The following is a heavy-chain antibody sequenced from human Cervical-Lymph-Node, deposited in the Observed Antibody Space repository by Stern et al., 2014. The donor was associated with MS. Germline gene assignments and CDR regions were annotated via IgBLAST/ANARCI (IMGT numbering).Heavy chain of an antibody. CDR1: GYSLTDLS. CDR2: FDPDDAET. Sequence: QVQLVQPGAEVKKPGASVKVSCKVSGYSLTDLSMHWVRQPPGKGLEWMGGFDPDDAETIYAQQFQGRLTMTEDTSADTAYMELSSLRSEDTAVYYCVRYGDYVDAFDMWGQGTMVTVSS. D-gene: IGHD4-17*01. V-gene: IGHV1-24*01. J-gene: IGHJ3*02. CDR3: VRYGDYVDAFDM.